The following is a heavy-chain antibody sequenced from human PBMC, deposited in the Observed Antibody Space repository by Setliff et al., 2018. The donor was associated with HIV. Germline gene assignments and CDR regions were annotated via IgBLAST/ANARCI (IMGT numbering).Heavy chain of an antibody. V-gene: IGHV4-34*01. D-gene: IGHD3-16*01. CDR3: ARSSYEYVWGSRPGYAFDI. J-gene: IGHJ3*02. Sequence: SETLSLTCAVDGGSFNGYVWSWIRQAPGKGLEWIGEISHTESTNYNPSLKSRVTISIDTSKSQFSLRVNSVTAADTAVYYCARSSYEYVWGSRPGYAFDIWGQGTKVTVSS. CDR1: GGSFNGYV. CDR2: ISHTEST.